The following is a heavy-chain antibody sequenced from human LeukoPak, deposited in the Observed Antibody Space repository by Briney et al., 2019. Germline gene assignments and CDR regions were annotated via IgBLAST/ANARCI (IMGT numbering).Heavy chain of an antibody. J-gene: IGHJ6*02. CDR1: GFTFSDYY. V-gene: IGHV3-11*01. CDR2: ISSSGSTI. Sequence: GGSLRLSCAASGFTFSDYYMSWIRQAPGKGLEWVSYISSSGSTIYYADSVKGRFTISRDNAKNSLYLQMNSLRAEDTAVYYCARGGYSYGYEENYYYYGMDVWGQGTTVTVSS. CDR3: ARGGYSYGYEENYYYYGMDV. D-gene: IGHD5-18*01.